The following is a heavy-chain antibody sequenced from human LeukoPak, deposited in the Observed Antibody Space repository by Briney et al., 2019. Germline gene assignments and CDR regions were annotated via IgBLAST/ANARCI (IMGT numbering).Heavy chain of an antibody. V-gene: IGHV5-51*01. CDR2: IYPGDSDT. J-gene: IGHJ3*02. Sequence: GESLKISCQGSGFTFTTSWIGWVRQLPGKGLEWVGIIYPGDSDTRYSPSFQGQVSVSADKSISTAYLQWTSLKASDTAMYYCARQLTTLKGFDIWGQGTMVIASS. CDR3: ARQLTTLKGFDI. D-gene: IGHD4-11*01. CDR1: GFTFTTSW.